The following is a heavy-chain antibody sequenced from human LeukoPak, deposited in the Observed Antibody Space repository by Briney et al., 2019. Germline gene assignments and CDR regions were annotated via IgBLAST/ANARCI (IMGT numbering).Heavy chain of an antibody. J-gene: IGHJ4*02. CDR1: GFTFSTYS. CDR2: ISSSSSTI. CDR3: ARAATMIRGDTPQELGN. V-gene: IGHV3-48*01. Sequence: GGSLRLSCAASGFTFSTYSMNWVRQAPGKGLEWVSYISSSSSTIYYADSVKGRFTISRDNAKNSLYLEMNSLRAEDTAVYYCARAATMIRGDTPQELGNWGQGTLVTVSS. D-gene: IGHD3-10*01.